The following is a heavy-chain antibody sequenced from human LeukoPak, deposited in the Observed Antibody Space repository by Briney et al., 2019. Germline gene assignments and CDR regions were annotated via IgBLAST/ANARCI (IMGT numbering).Heavy chain of an antibody. V-gene: IGHV3-66*01. CDR1: GFTVSSNY. CDR3: ARENPLVGATQIGWFDP. Sequence: GGSLRLSCAASGFTVSSNYMSWVRQAPGKGLEWVPVIYSGGSTYYADSVKGRFTISRDNSKNTLYLQMSSLRAEDTAVYYCARENPLVGATQIGWFDPWGQGTLVTVSS. J-gene: IGHJ5*02. CDR2: IYSGGST. D-gene: IGHD1-26*01.